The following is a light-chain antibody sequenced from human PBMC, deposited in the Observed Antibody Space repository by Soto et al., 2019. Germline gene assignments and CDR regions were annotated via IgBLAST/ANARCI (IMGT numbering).Light chain of an antibody. CDR1: ASNIGRNT. CDR3: AVWDDSLNGPV. J-gene: IGLJ3*02. CDR2: SDN. V-gene: IGLV1-44*01. Sequence: QSVLTQPPSASGTPGQRVTISCSGGASNIGRNTLNWYQDLPGTAPKLLISSDNKRPSGVPDRFSGAKSGTSASLAISGLQSEDEADYYCAVWDDSLNGPVFGVWTKLTVL.